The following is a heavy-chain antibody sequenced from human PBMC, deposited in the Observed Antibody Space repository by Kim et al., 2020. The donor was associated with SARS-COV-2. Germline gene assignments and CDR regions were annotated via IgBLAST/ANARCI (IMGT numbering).Heavy chain of an antibody. D-gene: IGHD2-21*02. Sequence: GGSLRLSCAASGFTFSSYAMHWVRQAPGKGLEWVAVISYDGSNKYYADSVKGRFTISRDNAKNTLYLQMNSLRAEDTAVYYCARGGEWVTPYYDYGMDVWGQGTTVTVSS. CDR1: GFTFSSYA. CDR3: ARGGEWVTPYYDYGMDV. CDR2: ISYDGSNK. V-gene: IGHV3-30*04. J-gene: IGHJ6*02.